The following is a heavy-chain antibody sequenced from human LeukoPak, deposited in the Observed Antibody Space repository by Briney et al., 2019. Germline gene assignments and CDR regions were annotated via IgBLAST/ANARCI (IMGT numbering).Heavy chain of an antibody. CDR1: GYSISSGYY. D-gene: IGHD3-16*02. CDR3: ARSIMITFGGVIGYYFDY. CDR2: IYHSGST. V-gene: IGHV4-38-2*02. J-gene: IGHJ4*02. Sequence: SETLSLTCTVSGYSISSGYYWGWIRQPPGKGLEWIGSIYHSGSTYYNPSLKSRVTISVDTSKNQFSLKLSSVTAADTAVYYCARSIMITFGGVIGYYFDYWGQGTLVTVSS.